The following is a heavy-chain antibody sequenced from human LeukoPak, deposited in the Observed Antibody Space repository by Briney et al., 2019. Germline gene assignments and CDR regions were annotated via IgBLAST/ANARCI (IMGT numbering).Heavy chain of an antibody. J-gene: IGHJ4*02. V-gene: IGHV4-4*07. CDR1: GASISTSY. CDR2: IYNSGIT. CDR3: AKEGAAPGPDFDY. Sequence: SETLSLTCTVSGASISTSYLSWIRQPAGRGLEWIGRIYNSGITNYNPSLKSRVTMSVDTSKSQFSLKLSSVTAADTAVYYCAKEGAAPGPDFDYWGQGTLVTVSS. D-gene: IGHD6-13*01.